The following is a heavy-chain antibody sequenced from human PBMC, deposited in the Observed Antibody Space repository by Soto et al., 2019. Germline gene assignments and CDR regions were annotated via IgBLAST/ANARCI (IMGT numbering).Heavy chain of an antibody. Sequence: EVQLVESGGGVVQPGGSLRLSCTASGFTFGDYTMHWVRQAPGKGLEWVSLITWDGINIEYADSVRGRFTISRDNSKTSLYLQMNGLRHEDTAFYYCAKDGIAWHWGQGTLVTVSS. J-gene: IGHJ4*02. CDR2: ITWDGINI. V-gene: IGHV3-43*01. CDR3: AKDGIAWH. CDR1: GFTFGDYT. D-gene: IGHD2-15*01.